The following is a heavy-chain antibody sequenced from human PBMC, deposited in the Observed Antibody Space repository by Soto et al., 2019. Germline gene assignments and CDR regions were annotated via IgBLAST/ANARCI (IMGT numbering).Heavy chain of an antibody. V-gene: IGHV3-30-3*01. Sequence: QVQLVEAGGGGVQPGRSLRLSCAASGFTFSSYAMHWVRQAPGKGLEWVAVISYDGSNKYYADSVKGRFTISRDNSKNTLYLQMNSLRAEDTAVYYCARDEDFDPTPLDDAFDIWGQGTMVTVSS. J-gene: IGHJ3*02. CDR1: GFTFSSYA. CDR3: ARDEDFDPTPLDDAFDI. CDR2: ISYDGSNK.